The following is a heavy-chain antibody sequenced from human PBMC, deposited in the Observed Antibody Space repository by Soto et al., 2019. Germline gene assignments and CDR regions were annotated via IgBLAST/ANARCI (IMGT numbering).Heavy chain of an antibody. CDR1: GFTFSNYA. CDR3: AKLNLFVSAAAGRGPFDY. J-gene: IGHJ4*02. D-gene: IGHD6-13*01. CDR2: VSGSGGNT. Sequence: VQLLESGGGLVQPGGSLRLSCAASGFTFSNYAMSWVRQAPGKGLEWVSAVSGSGGNTYYADSVQGRFTISRDNSKNMLNQQMNSLRAEDTAVYYCAKLNLFVSAAAGRGPFDYWGQGTLVTVSS. V-gene: IGHV3-23*01.